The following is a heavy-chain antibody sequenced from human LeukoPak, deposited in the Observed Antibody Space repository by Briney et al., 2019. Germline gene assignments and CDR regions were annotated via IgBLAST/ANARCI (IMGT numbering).Heavy chain of an antibody. J-gene: IGHJ5*02. D-gene: IGHD2-2*01. V-gene: IGHV4-59*01. Sequence: SETLFLTCTASGGSISSYYWSWIRQPPGKGLEWIGYIYYSGSTNYNPSLKSRVTISVDTSKNQFSLKLSSVTAADTAVYYCARETGYCSSTSCYAGWFDPWGQGTLVTVSS. CDR3: ARETGYCSSTSCYAGWFDP. CDR2: IYYSGST. CDR1: GGSISSYY.